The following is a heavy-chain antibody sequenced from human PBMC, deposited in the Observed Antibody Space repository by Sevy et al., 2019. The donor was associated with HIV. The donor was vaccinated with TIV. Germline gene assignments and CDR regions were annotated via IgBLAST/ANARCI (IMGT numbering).Heavy chain of an antibody. V-gene: IGHV1-8*01. CDR3: ARFLSTSYYYYHAMDV. CDR2: MNPNSGNT. J-gene: IGHJ6*02. D-gene: IGHD2-2*01. CDR1: GYTFTNYD. Sequence: ASVKVSCRASGYTFTNYDINWVRQATGQGLEWMVWMNPNSGNTGYAQKFQGRVTMTRDTSISTAYMELSSLRSEDTAVYYYARFLSTSYYYYHAMDVWGPGTTVTVSS.